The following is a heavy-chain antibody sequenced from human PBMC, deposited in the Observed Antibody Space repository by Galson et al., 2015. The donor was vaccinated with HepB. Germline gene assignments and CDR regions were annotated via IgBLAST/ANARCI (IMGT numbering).Heavy chain of an antibody. CDR3: ARGVTVATISPFGY. J-gene: IGHJ4*02. Sequence: LRLSCAASGFTFSSYWMHWVRQAPGKGLVWVSRINSDGSSTSYADSVKGRFTISRDKAKNTLYLQMNSLRAEDTAVYYCARGVTVATISPFGYWGQGTLVTVSS. D-gene: IGHD5-24*01. CDR1: GFTFSSYW. V-gene: IGHV3-74*01. CDR2: INSDGSST.